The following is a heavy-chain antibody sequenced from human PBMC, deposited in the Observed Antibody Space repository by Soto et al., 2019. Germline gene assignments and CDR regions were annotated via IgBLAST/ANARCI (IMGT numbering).Heavy chain of an antibody. CDR1: GFTFSSYG. J-gene: IGHJ4*02. CDR2: ISYDGSNK. V-gene: IGHV3-30*18. CDR3: AKDARQYSSSWYRY. D-gene: IGHD6-13*01. Sequence: GGSLRLSCAASGFTFSSYGMHWVRQAPGKGLEWVAVISYDGSNKYYADSVKGRFTISRDNSKNTLYLQMNSLRAEDTAVYYCAKDARQYSSSWYRYWGQGTLVTVSS.